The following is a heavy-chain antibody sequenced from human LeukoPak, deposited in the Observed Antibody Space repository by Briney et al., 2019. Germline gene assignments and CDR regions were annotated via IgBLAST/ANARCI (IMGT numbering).Heavy chain of an antibody. V-gene: IGHV3-23*01. J-gene: IGHJ4*02. CDR3: AKSTSSWERVDY. CDR2: ISGNSGRT. Sequence: PGGSLTLSCAASGFTFSSYAMSWVRQAPGKGLEWVSSISGNSGRTYYAHSVKGRFSISRDNSNNTLYLQMNSLRAEDAAVYYCAKSTSSWERVDYWGQGTLVTVSS. D-gene: IGHD6-13*01. CDR1: GFTFSSYA.